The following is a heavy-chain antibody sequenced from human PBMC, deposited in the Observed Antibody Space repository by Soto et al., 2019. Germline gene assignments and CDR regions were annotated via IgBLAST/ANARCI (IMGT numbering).Heavy chain of an antibody. CDR3: AREVVAATRDYYYGMDV. CDR1: GFSLSTSGMC. D-gene: IGHD2-15*01. J-gene: IGHJ6*02. Sequence: SGPTLVNPTQILTLTCTFSGFSLSTSGMCVSWIRQPPGKALEWLALIDWDDDKYYSTSLKTRLTISKDTSKNQVVLTMTNMDPVDTATYYCAREVVAATRDYYYGMDVWGQGTTVTVSS. CDR2: IDWDDDK. V-gene: IGHV2-70*01.